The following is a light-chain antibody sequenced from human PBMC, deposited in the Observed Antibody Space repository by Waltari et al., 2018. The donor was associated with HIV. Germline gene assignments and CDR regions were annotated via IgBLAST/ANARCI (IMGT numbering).Light chain of an antibody. V-gene: IGLV2-14*01. Sequence: QSALTQPASVSGSPDQSITISCTGTGSDVGGYNYVSWYQQHPGKAPKPMIYEVSNRPSGVSNRFSGSKSGNTASLTISGLQAEDEADYYCSSYTSSSTLVVFGGGTKLTVL. J-gene: IGLJ2*01. CDR1: GSDVGGYNY. CDR3: SSYTSSSTLVV. CDR2: EVS.